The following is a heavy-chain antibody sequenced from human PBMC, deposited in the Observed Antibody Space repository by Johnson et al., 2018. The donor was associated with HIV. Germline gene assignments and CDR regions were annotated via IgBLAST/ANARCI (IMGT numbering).Heavy chain of an antibody. V-gene: IGHV3-13*01. J-gene: IGHJ3*02. CDR2: IGTAGDT. CDR1: GFTFSSYD. D-gene: IGHD3-10*01. Sequence: EVQLVESGGGLKQPGGSLRLSCAASGFTFSSYDMHWVRQATGKGLEWVSAIGTAGDTYYPGSVTGRFTISRDNSKNTLYLQMNSLRAEDTAVYYCVRDRGTMLLDGAFDIWGQGTMVTVSS. CDR3: VRDRGTMLLDGAFDI.